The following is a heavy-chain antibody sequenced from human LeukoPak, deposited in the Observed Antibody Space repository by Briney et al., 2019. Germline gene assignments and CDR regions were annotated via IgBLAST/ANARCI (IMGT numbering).Heavy chain of an antibody. V-gene: IGHV4-59*08. CDR2: TSYSRTT. Sequence: SETPSLICTVSGGSITGHYWNWIRQTPGMRLEWIGYTSYSRTTIYNSYFKGRATMSIDTSKNQPYLNLTSVTATDTAVYYCAKLGHSDGWYLGAFDIWGQGSAVIVSS. J-gene: IGHJ3*02. CDR1: GGSITGHY. D-gene: IGHD6-19*01. CDR3: AKLGHSDGWYLGAFDI.